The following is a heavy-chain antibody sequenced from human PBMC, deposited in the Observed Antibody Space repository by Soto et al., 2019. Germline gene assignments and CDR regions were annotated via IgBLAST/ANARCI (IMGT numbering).Heavy chain of an antibody. CDR1: GGAFSDYA. CDR2: IMPIFRAP. CDR3: APWLKGPDIGNYYYGMDV. V-gene: IGHV1-69*12. J-gene: IGHJ6*02. Sequence: QVQLVQSGAEVKKPGSSVKVSCKASGGAFSDYAFSWVRQAPGQGLEWLGGIMPIFRAPDYAQKFQGRVTITADEFTRTAYVAMNSLRSEDTAVYYCAPWLKGPDIGNYYYGMDVWGQGTTVTVS. D-gene: IGHD2-15*01.